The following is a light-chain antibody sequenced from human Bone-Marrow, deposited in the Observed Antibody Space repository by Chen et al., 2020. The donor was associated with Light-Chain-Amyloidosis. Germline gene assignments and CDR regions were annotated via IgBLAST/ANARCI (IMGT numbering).Light chain of an antibody. J-gene: IGKJ4*01. Sequence: EIVLTQSPATLSLSPGGRATLSCRASQSVTTYLAWYQQKPGQAPRLLIYDASNRASGIPARFSGSGSGTDFTLTISGLEAEDFAVYYCQQRSNWPPTFGGGTKVEIK. V-gene: IGKV3-11*01. CDR2: DAS. CDR3: QQRSNWPPT. CDR1: QSVTTY.